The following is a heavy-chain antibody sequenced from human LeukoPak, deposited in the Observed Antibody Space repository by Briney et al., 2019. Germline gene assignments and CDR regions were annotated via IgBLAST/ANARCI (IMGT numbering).Heavy chain of an antibody. V-gene: IGHV4-30-2*01. CDR3: ARVPLDDVISGYYFDY. J-gene: IGHJ4*02. Sequence: PSETLSLTCAVSGGSISSGGYSWSWIRQPPGKGLERLGYIYHSGSTYYNPSLKSRVTIFVDRSQHQFSLKLSSVTAADTAVYYCARVPLDDVISGYYFDYWGQGTLVTVSS. D-gene: IGHD3-22*01. CDR1: GGSISSGGYS. CDR2: IYHSGST.